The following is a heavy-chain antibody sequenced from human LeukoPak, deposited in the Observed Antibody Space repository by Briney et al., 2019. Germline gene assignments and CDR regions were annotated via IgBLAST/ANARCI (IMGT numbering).Heavy chain of an antibody. V-gene: IGHV3-33*01. D-gene: IGHD3-22*01. Sequence: PGGSVTLPCAPSGFTFSSYGMHWLRQAPGKGREWLAVIWYDASNKYYADSVKGRFTISRDNSKNTLYMQMNSLSAEDTAVYYCAREDYYDSSGYCYPLLDYWGQGTLVTVSS. J-gene: IGHJ4*02. CDR3: AREDYYDSSGYCYPLLDY. CDR2: IWYDASNK. CDR1: GFTFSSYG.